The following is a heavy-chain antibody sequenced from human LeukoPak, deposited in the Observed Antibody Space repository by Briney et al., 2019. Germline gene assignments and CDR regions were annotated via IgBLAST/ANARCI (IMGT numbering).Heavy chain of an antibody. CDR2: ISGSGGST. V-gene: IGHV3-23*01. J-gene: IGHJ4*02. CDR1: GFTFSSYA. CDR3: AKDYDILTGYYFGQVDY. Sequence: PGGSLRLSCAASGFTFSSYAMSWVRQAPGKGLEWVSAISGSGGSTYYADSVEGRFTISRDNSKNTLYLQMNSLRAEDTAVYYCAKDYDILTGYYFGQVDYWGQGTLVTVSS. D-gene: IGHD3-9*01.